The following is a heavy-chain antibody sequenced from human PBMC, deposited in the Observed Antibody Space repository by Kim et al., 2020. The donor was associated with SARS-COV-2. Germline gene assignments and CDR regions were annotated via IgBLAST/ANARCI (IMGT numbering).Heavy chain of an antibody. J-gene: IGHJ6*02. CDR2: IYYSGST. V-gene: IGHV4-39*02. CDR1: GGSISSSSYY. CDR3: ARDSWGLLSDYYGMDV. D-gene: IGHD1-26*01. Sequence: SETLSLTCTVSGGSISSSSYYWGLIRQPPGKGLEWIGSIYYSGSTYYNPSLKSRVTISVDTSKNQFSLKLSSVTAADTAVYYCARDSWGLLSDYYGMDVWGQGTTVTVSS.